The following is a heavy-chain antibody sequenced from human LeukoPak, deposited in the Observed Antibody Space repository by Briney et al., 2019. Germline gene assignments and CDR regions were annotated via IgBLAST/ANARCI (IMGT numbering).Heavy chain of an antibody. CDR2: IYYSGST. CDR3: ARGRGELSTPSHTFRGGYYYYGMDV. CDR1: GGSISSYY. V-gene: IGHV4-59*01. Sequence: SETLSLTCTVSGGSISSYYWSWIRQPPGKGLEWIGYIYYSGSTNYNPSLKSRVTISVDTSKNQFSLKLSSVTAADTAVYYCARGRGELSTPSHTFRGGYYYYGMDVWGQGTTVTVSS. D-gene: IGHD3-10*01. J-gene: IGHJ6*02.